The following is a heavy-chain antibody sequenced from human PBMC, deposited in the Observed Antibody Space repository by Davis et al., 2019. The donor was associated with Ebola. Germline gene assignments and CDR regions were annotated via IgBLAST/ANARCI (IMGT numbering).Heavy chain of an antibody. Sequence: MPGGSLRLSCTVSGGSISSYYWSWIRQPPGKGLEWIGYIYYSGSTNYNPSLKSRVTISVDTSKNQFSLKLSSVTAADTAVYYCATYYYFWSGHYGMDVWGQGTTVTVSS. CDR3: ATYYYFWSGHYGMDV. D-gene: IGHD3-3*01. J-gene: IGHJ6*02. V-gene: IGHV4-59*01. CDR1: GGSISSYY. CDR2: IYYSGST.